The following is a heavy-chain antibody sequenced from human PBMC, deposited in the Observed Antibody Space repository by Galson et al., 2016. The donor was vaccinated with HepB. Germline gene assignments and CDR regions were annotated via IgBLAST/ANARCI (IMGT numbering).Heavy chain of an antibody. J-gene: IGHJ3*02. CDR1: GYTFRNFV. V-gene: IGHV1-18*04. CDR3: AREGYGGIDAFDI. Sequence: QSGAEVKKPGASVKVSCKASGYTFRNFVINWVRQAPGQGLEWMGRISVYNGDTSFAQNLQVRVTLTTDTSSNTAYMELRSLRPDDTALYYCAREGYGGIDAFDIWGQGTMVIVSS. CDR2: ISVYNGDT. D-gene: IGHD4-23*01.